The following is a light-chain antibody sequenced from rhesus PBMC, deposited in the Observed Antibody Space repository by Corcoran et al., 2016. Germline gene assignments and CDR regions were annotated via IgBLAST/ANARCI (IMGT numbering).Light chain of an antibody. CDR2: GAS. V-gene: IGKV3-24*04. J-gene: IGKJ2*01. Sequence: ETVVTQSPATLSLSPGERATLSCRASQSVGSYLAWYQQKPGQAPRLLIYGASSRATGIPDRVRGSGSVTDFTLTISSLEPEDVGVYYCQQSSNLYSFGQGTKVEIK. CDR3: QQSSNLYS. CDR1: QSVGSY.